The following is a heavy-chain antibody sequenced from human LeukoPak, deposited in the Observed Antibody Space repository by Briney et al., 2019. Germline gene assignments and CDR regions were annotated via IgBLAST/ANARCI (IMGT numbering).Heavy chain of an antibody. CDR3: ARQTAMGRSGDY. D-gene: IGHD7-27*01. V-gene: IGHV5-51*01. CDR2: VGPSDSEA. J-gene: IGHJ4*02. Sequence: GESLQISCNASGYSFTSYWIGWVRHIPGKGLEWIWVVGPSDSEARCTRSFQGQVTISIDKSHTTTYRQWNNLKAADTAMYYCARQTAMGRSGDYWGQGTLITASS. CDR1: GYSFTSYW.